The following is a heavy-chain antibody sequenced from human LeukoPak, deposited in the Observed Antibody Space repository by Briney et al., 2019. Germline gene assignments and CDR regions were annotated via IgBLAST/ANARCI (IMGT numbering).Heavy chain of an antibody. CDR2: ISSSSTYI. V-gene: IGHV3-21*01. Sequence: GGSLRLSCAASGFTFSSNNMNWVRQAPGKGLEWVSSISSSSTYIYYADSVKGRLTISRDNAKNSLYLQMNSLRAEDTAVYYCARTTTYYYDTSGYHPWYFDYWGQGTLVTVSS. D-gene: IGHD3-22*01. CDR3: ARTTTYYYDTSGYHPWYFDY. J-gene: IGHJ4*02. CDR1: GFTFSSNN.